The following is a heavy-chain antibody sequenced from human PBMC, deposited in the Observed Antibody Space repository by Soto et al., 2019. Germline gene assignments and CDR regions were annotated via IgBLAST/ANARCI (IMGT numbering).Heavy chain of an antibody. CDR3: ARDSGSYYYYYGMDV. D-gene: IGHD1-26*01. J-gene: IGHJ6*02. V-gene: IGHV3-48*02. Sequence: GGSLRLSCAASGFTFNSYSMNWVRQAPGKGLEWVSYISSSSSTIYYADSVKGRFTISRDNAKNSLYLQMNSLRDEDTAVYYCARDSGSYYYYYGMDVWGQGTTVTVSS. CDR2: ISSSSSTI. CDR1: GFTFNSYS.